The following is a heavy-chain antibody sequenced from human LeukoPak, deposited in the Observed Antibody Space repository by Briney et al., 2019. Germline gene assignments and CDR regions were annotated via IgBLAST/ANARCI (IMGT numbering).Heavy chain of an antibody. V-gene: IGHV3-66*02. CDR1: GFTFSSNY. CDR2: IYSGGST. D-gene: IGHD6-13*01. Sequence: GGSLRLSCAASGFTFSSNYMSWVRQAPGKGLEWVSVIYSGGSTYYSDSVKGRFTISRDNSKNTLYLQMNSLRAEDTAVYCCARDFTAAADTDWGQGTLVTVSS. J-gene: IGHJ4*02. CDR3: ARDFTAAADTD.